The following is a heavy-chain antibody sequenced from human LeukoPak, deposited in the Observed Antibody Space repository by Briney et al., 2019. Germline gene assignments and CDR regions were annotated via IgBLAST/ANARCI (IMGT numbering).Heavy chain of an antibody. D-gene: IGHD5-24*01. CDR1: GYSISSGYY. CDR3: ARDFWDGYRYYYYMDV. J-gene: IGHJ6*03. CDR2: IYTSGST. V-gene: IGHV4-38-2*02. Sequence: SETLSLTCTVSGYSISSGYYWGWIRQPPGKGLEWIGRIYTSGSTNYNPSLKSRVTMSVDTSKNQFSLKLSSVTAADTAVYYCARDFWDGYRYYYYMDVWGKGTTVTISS.